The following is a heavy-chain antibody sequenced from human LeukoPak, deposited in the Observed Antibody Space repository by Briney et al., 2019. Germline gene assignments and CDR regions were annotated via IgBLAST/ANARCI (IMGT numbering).Heavy chain of an antibody. CDR3: ARAHSIASYYYGVDV. CDR2: INHSGST. J-gene: IGHJ6*02. Sequence: PSETLSLTCAVYGGSFSGYYWSWIRQPPGKGLEWIGEINHSGSTNYNPSLKSRVTISVDTSKKQFSLKLSSVTAAGTAVYYCARAHSIASYYYGVDVWGQGTTVTVSS. V-gene: IGHV4-34*01. D-gene: IGHD2/OR15-2a*01. CDR1: GGSFSGYY.